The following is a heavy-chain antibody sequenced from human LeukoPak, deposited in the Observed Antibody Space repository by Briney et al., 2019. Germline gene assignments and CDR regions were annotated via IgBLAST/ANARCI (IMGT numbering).Heavy chain of an antibody. CDR1: GFTFSSYG. V-gene: IGHV3-33*06. J-gene: IGHJ6*03. Sequence: GRSLRLSCAASGFTFSSYGMHWVRQAPGKGLEWVAVIWYDGSNKYYADSVKGRFTISRDNSKNTLYLQMNSLRAEDTAVYYCAKDPLKYCSGGSRYYYYMDVWGKGTTVTVSS. CDR3: AKDPLKYCSGGSRYYYYMDV. D-gene: IGHD2-15*01. CDR2: IWYDGSNK.